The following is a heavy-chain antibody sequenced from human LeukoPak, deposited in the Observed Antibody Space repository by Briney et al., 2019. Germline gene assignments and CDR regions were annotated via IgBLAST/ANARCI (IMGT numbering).Heavy chain of an antibody. Sequence: GGSLRLSCAASGFTFSTYAMAWVRQAPGKGLEWVSGSDQSGGHAYYADSVKGRFTTSRDNSKKTLYLERDSLRAEDTAVYYCASRDPCSGGTCYALGYWGQGTLVTVSS. V-gene: IGHV3-23*01. D-gene: IGHD2-15*01. CDR2: SDQSGGHA. J-gene: IGHJ4*02. CDR3: ASRDPCSGGTCYALGY. CDR1: GFTFSTYA.